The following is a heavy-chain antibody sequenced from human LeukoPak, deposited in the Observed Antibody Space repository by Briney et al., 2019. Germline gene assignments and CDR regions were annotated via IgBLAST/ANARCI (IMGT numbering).Heavy chain of an antibody. D-gene: IGHD3-10*01. CDR2: INTNTGNP. CDR3: ARDYYGSGSYYNNFDY. Sequence: ASVKVSCTASGYTFTSYYMHWVRQAPGQGLEWMGWINTNTGNPTYAQGFTGRFVLSLDTSVSTAYLQISSLKAEDTAVYYCARDYYGSGSYYNNFDYWGQGTLVTVSS. J-gene: IGHJ4*02. CDR1: GYTFTSYY. V-gene: IGHV7-4-1*02.